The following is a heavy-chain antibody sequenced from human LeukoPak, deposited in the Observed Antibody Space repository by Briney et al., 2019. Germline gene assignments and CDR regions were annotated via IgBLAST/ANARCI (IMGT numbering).Heavy chain of an antibody. CDR1: GDAISGSRYY. CDR3: ARHGDCGGYSYSDY. CDR2: IYYSGNT. J-gene: IGHJ4*02. Sequence: SETLSFTCTVSGDAISGSRYYWVGIRQTPGKGLEWIGSIYYSGNTYYNPSLKSRVTISVDTSKNQFSLKLSSVTAADTAVYYCARHGDCGGYSYSDYWGQGTLVTVSS. D-gene: IGHD2-21*02. V-gene: IGHV4-39*01.